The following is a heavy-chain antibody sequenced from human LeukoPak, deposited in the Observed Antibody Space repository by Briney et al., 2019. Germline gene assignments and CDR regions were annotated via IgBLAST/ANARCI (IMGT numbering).Heavy chain of an antibody. D-gene: IGHD2-2*01. Sequence: GGSLRLSCAASRFTFGSSWMSWVRQAPGKGLEWVANIKQDGSEKYYVDSVKGRFTISRDNAKNSLYLQMNSLRPEDTAVYYCARDPRSGCSSTSCYWGWFDPWGQGTLVTVSS. V-gene: IGHV3-7*01. CDR3: ARDPRSGCSSTSCYWGWFDP. J-gene: IGHJ5*02. CDR2: IKQDGSEK. CDR1: RFTFGSSW.